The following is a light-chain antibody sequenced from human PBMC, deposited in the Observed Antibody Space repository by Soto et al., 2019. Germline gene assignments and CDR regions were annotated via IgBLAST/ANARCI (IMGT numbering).Light chain of an antibody. V-gene: IGLV2-14*03. Sequence: QSALTQPASVSGSPGQSITVSCTGTSSDIGSYDYVSWYQQHPCKVPKLILYDVSNPPAGVSNRFSGSKSGNTASLTVSGLQAEDEADYYCTSFTAAYTHVFGSGTKVTVL. CDR3: TSFTAAYTHV. CDR1: SSDIGSYDY. CDR2: DVS. J-gene: IGLJ1*01.